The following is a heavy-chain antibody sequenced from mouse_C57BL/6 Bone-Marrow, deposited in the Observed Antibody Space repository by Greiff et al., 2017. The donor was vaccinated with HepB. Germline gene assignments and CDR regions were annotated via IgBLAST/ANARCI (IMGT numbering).Heavy chain of an antibody. Sequence: EVQVVESGGDLVKPGGSLKLSCAASGFTFSSYGMSWVRQTPDKRLEWVATISSGGSYTYYPDSVKGRFTISRDNAKNTLYLQMSSLKSEDTAMYYCARTLFPGFAYWGQGTLVTVSA. J-gene: IGHJ3*01. CDR1: GFTFSSYG. CDR3: ARTLFPGFAY. V-gene: IGHV5-6*01. CDR2: ISSGGSYT.